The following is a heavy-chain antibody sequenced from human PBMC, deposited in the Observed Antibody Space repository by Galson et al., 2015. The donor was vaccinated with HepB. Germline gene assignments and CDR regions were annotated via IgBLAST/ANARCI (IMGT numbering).Heavy chain of an antibody. D-gene: IGHD3-10*01. J-gene: IGHJ4*02. CDR1: GFTFSSYG. Sequence: SLRLSCAASGFTFSSYGMHWVRQAPGKGLEWVAVISYDGSNKYYADSVKGRFTISRDNSKNTLYLQMNSLRAEDTAVYYCAKDWGYYGSGSCHFDYWGQGTLVTVSS. V-gene: IGHV3-30*18. CDR2: ISYDGSNK. CDR3: AKDWGYYGSGSCHFDY.